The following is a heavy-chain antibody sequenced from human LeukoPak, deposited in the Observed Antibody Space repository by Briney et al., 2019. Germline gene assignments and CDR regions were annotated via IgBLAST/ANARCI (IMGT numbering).Heavy chain of an antibody. CDR1: GFTFSSYA. CDR2: ISYDGSNK. CDR3: ARGGLRYCSSTSCRNWFDP. D-gene: IGHD2-2*01. V-gene: IGHV3-30*01. Sequence: PGGSLRLSCAASGFTFSSYAMHWVRQAPGKGLEWVAVISYDGSNKYYADSVKGRFTISRDNSKNTLYLQMNSLRAEDAAVYYCARGGLRYCSSTSCRNWFDPWGQGTLVTVSS. J-gene: IGHJ5*02.